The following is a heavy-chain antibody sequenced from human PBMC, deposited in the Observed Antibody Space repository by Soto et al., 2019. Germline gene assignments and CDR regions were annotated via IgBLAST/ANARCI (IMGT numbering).Heavy chain of an antibody. J-gene: IGHJ6*02. CDR3: ARGGYCSSTSCHSDYYGMDV. D-gene: IGHD2-2*01. CDR2: TRNKANSYTT. V-gene: IGHV3-72*01. CDR1: GFTFSDHY. Sequence: EVQLVESGGGLVQPGGSLRLSCAASGFTFSDHYMDWVRQAPGKGLEWVGRTRNKANSYTTEYAASVKGRFTIARDDSNNSLYLQMNSLKTEDTAVYYCARGGYCSSTSCHSDYYGMDVWGQGTTVTVSS.